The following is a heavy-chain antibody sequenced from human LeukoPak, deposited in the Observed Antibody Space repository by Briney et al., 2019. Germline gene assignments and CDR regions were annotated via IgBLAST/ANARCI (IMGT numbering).Heavy chain of an antibody. Sequence: GGSLRLSCAASGFTFSNYWMSWVRQVPGKGLVWVSRINPDGSNIGYADSVKGRFTISRDNSKNTLYLQMNSLRAEDTAVYYCANGRAEEPTGYWGQGTLVTVSS. CDR1: GFTFSNYW. CDR2: INPDGSNI. CDR3: ANGRAEEPTGY. D-gene: IGHD1-14*01. J-gene: IGHJ4*02. V-gene: IGHV3-74*01.